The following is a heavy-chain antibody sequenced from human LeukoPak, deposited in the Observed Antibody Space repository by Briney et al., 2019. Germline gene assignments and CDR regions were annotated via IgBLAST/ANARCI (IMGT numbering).Heavy chain of an antibody. CDR1: GFIVSTYY. V-gene: IGHV3-66*01. CDR3: ARGHSSGHNWFDP. D-gene: IGHD6-19*01. CDR2: IYTSGGT. J-gene: IGHJ5*02. Sequence: GGSLRLSCAASGFIVSTYYMSWVRQAAGKGLEWVSIIYTSGGTDYADSVKGRFTFSRDNSKNTLYLQMNSLRAEDTAVYYCARGHSSGHNWFDPRGQGTLVTVSS.